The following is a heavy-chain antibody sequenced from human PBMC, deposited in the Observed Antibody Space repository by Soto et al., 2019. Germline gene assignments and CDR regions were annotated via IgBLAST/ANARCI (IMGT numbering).Heavy chain of an antibody. Sequence: GGSLRLSCAASGFTFSDHYMDWVRQAPGKGLEWVGRTRNKANSYTTEYAASVKGRFTISRDDSKNSLYLQMNSLKTEDTAVYYCARGPRYVVRGGPIRGGFDPWGQGTLVTVSS. CDR3: ARGPRYVVRGGPIRGGFDP. V-gene: IGHV3-72*01. D-gene: IGHD3-10*01. CDR1: GFTFSDHY. CDR2: TRNKANSYTT. J-gene: IGHJ5*02.